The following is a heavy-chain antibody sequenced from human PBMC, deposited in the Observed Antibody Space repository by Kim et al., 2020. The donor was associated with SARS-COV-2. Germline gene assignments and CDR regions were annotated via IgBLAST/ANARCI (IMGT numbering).Heavy chain of an antibody. Sequence: ASVKVSCKASGYTFTSYYMHWVRQAPGQGLEWMGIINPSGGSTSYAQKFQGRVTMTRDTSTSTVYMELSSLRSEDTAVYYCAREAYTYYYDSSAARPLYYYYYGMDVWGQGTTVTVSS. V-gene: IGHV1-46*01. J-gene: IGHJ6*02. CDR1: GYTFTSYY. CDR2: INPSGGST. CDR3: AREAYTYYYDSSAARPLYYYYYGMDV. D-gene: IGHD3-22*01.